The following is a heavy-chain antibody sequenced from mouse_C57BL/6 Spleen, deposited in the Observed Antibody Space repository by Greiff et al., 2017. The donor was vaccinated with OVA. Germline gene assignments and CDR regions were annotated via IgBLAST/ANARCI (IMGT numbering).Heavy chain of an antibody. V-gene: IGHV1-55*01. CDR2: IYPGSGST. CDR3: ARYYGSSYAMDY. D-gene: IGHD1-1*01. Sequence: QVQLQQSGAELVKPGASVKMSCKASGYTFTSYWITWVKQRPGQGLEWIGDIYPGSGSTNYNEKFKSTATLTVDTSSSTAYMQLSSLTSEDSAVYYCARYYGSSYAMDYWGQGTSVTVSS. CDR1: GYTFTSYW. J-gene: IGHJ4*01.